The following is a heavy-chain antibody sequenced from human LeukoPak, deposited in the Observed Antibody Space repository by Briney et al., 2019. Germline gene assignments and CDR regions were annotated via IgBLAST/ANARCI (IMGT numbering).Heavy chain of an antibody. CDR2: ISWNSGSI. Sequence: GGSLRLSCAASGFTFDDYAMHWVRQAPGRGLEWVSGISWNSGSIGYADSVKGRFTISRDNAKNSLYLQMNSLRAEDMALYYCAKGNGLRYFDWLTGAFDIWGQGTMVTVSS. CDR3: AKGNGLRYFDWLTGAFDI. D-gene: IGHD3-9*01. V-gene: IGHV3-9*03. J-gene: IGHJ3*02. CDR1: GFTFDDYA.